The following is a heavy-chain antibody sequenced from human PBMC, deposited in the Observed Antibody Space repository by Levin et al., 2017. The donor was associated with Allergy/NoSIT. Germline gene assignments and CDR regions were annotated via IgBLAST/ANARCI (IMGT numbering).Heavy chain of an antibody. Sequence: GASVKVSCKASGHTLIGHYMQWLRQAPGQGLEWMGWINLNNGVTNYAQKFQGRVSLTRDTSISSAYMELGSLRPDDTAVYYCAKDAAVGSSDFCTLDFWGQGTLITVSS. V-gene: IGHV1-2*02. CDR3: AKDAAVGSSDFCTLDF. CDR2: INLNNGVT. D-gene: IGHD3/OR15-3a*01. J-gene: IGHJ4*02. CDR1: GHTLIGHY.